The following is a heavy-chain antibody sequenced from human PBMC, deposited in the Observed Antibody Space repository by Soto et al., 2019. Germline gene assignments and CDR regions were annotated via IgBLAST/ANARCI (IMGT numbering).Heavy chain of an antibody. J-gene: IGHJ4*02. Sequence: QITLKESGPTLVKPTQPLTLTCTFSGFSLRTSGVGVGWIRQPPGKALEWLALIYWNDDKRYSPSLKSRLTIAKDTSKNQVVLTMTSMDPVDTATYYCAHQAYCGGDCYPDYWGQGTLVTVSS. V-gene: IGHV2-5*01. CDR3: AHQAYCGGDCYPDY. CDR1: GFSLRTSGVG. D-gene: IGHD2-21*02. CDR2: IYWNDDK.